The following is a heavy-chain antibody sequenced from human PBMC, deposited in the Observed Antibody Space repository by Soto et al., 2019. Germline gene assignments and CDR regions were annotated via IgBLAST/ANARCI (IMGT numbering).Heavy chain of an antibody. J-gene: IGHJ3*02. CDR2: ISAYNGNT. CDR1: GYTFTSYG. V-gene: IGHV1-18*01. D-gene: IGHD3-10*01. CDR3: ARVPDPSSPVRLDAFDI. Sequence: GASLKLSCKASGYTFTSYGISWVRQAPGQGLEWMGWISAYNGNTNYAQKLQGRVTMTADTSTSTAYMELSSLRSEDTAVYYCARVPDPSSPVRLDAFDIWGQGTMVTVS.